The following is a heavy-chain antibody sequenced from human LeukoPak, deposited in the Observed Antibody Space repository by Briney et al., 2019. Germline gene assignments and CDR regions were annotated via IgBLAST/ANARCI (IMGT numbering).Heavy chain of an antibody. CDR3: ARDKGWNAPNYDAFDI. J-gene: IGHJ3*02. V-gene: IGHV3-9*01. Sequence: GGSLRLSCAVSGFTFDDYAMHWVRQVPGKGLEWVSGINWNSDSIGYADSVKGRFTTSRDNAKNSLYLQMNSLRAEDTALYYCARDKGWNAPNYDAFDIWGQGTMVTVSS. CDR2: INWNSDSI. D-gene: IGHD1-1*01. CDR1: GFTFDDYA.